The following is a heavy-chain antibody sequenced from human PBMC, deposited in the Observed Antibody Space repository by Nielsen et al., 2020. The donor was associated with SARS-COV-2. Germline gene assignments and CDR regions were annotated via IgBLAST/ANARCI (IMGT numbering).Heavy chain of an antibody. D-gene: IGHD5-18*01. CDR3: TRGIQLWFGSYYFDY. Sequence: GESLKISCTASGFTFGDYAMSWVRQAPGKGLEWVGFIRSKAYGGTTEYAASVKGRFTISRDDSKSIAYLQMNSLKTEDTAVYYCTRGIQLWFGSYYFDYWGQGTLVTVSS. CDR2: IRSKAYGGTT. V-gene: IGHV3-49*04. CDR1: GFTFGDYA. J-gene: IGHJ4*02.